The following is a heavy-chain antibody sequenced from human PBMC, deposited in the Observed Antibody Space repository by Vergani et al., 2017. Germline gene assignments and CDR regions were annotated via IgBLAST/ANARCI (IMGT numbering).Heavy chain of an antibody. V-gene: IGHV4-34*01. CDR1: GGSFSGYY. J-gene: IGHJ4*02. CDR3: ARDGTVRGDGPFADY. Sequence: QVQLQQWGAGLLKPSETLSLTCAVYGGSFSGYYWSWIRQPPGKGLEWIGEINHSGSTNYNPSLKSRVTISVDTSKNQFSLKLSSVTAADTAVYYCARDGTVRGDGPFADYWGQGTLVTVSS. CDR2: INHSGST. D-gene: IGHD3-10*01.